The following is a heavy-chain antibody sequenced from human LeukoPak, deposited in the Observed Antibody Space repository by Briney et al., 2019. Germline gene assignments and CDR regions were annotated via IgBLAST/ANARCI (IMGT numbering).Heavy chain of an antibody. J-gene: IGHJ6*03. V-gene: IGHV3-23*01. CDR2: ISGKGDET. Sequence: PGGSLRLSCATSGFNFWNFVVNWVRQAPGKGLEWVSAISGKGDETYYRDSVKGRFTISKDSGDDTVCLEMNNLTVEDTAVYYCAKTRNWNYISYYYYYMDVWGKGTAVTVSS. CDR1: GFNFWNFV. CDR3: AKTRNWNYISYYYYYMDV. D-gene: IGHD1-7*01.